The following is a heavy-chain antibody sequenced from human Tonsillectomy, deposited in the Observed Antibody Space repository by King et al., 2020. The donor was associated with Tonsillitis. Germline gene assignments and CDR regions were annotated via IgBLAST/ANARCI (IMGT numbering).Heavy chain of an antibody. CDR1: GGSISSYY. CDR2: IYYSGST. J-gene: IGHJ3*01. CDR3: GRPTERFRDAAFDV. Sequence: VQLQESGPGLVKPSETLSLTCTVSGGSISSYYWSWVRQPPGKGLEWIGYIYYSGSTNYNPSLKRRVTISVDTSKNQFSLKLSSVTAADTGVYYCGRPTERFRDAAFDVWGQGTMVTVSS. V-gene: IGHV4-59*01.